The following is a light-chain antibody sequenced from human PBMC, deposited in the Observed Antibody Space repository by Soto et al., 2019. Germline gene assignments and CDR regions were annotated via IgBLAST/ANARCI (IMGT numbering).Light chain of an antibody. V-gene: IGKV3-15*01. CDR2: DAS. J-gene: IGKJ4*01. CDR1: QNVYNN. CDR3: QQCRNWPLT. Sequence: EIVMTQSPATLSVSPGEGATLSCKASQNVYNNLAWYQQRPGQPPRLLIYDASTRATSISARFSGSGYGTEFTLHISSLQSEDFAVYFCQQCRNWPLTFGGGTKVEIK.